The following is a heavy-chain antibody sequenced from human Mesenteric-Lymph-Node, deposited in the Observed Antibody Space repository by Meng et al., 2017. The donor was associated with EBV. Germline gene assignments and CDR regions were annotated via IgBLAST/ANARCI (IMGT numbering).Heavy chain of an antibody. J-gene: IGHJ5*02. CDR1: GGSFSDYY. V-gene: IGHV4-34*01. CDR3: AALGSFASSIDP. CDR2: VNHAGTT. Sequence: QGQLPQWGAGLLKPSGTLSLTCAVDGGSFSDYYCTWIRQPPGKGLEWIGEVNHAGTTIYNPSLESRVTISVDTSKNQFSLKLTSVTAADTAVYFCAALGSFASSIDPWGQGTLVTVSS. D-gene: IGHD3-16*01.